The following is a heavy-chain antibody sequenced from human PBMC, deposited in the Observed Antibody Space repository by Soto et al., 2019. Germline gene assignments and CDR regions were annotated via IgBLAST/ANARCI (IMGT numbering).Heavy chain of an antibody. J-gene: IGHJ4*02. CDR2: ISSSGSTI. CDR1: GFTFSSYE. V-gene: IGHV3-48*03. CDR3: DRESTARVWRCLLSAGLDY. D-gene: IGHD2-21*02. Sequence: GGSLRLSCAASGFTFSSYEMNWVRQAPGKGLEWISYISSSGSTIYYADSVKGRFTISRDNAKNSLYLQMNSLRAEDTAVYYCDRESTARVWRCLLSAGLDYWGQGTLVTVSS.